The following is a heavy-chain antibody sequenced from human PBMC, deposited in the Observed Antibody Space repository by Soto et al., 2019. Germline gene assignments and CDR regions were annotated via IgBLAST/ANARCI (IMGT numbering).Heavy chain of an antibody. CDR2: IYYSGST. J-gene: IGHJ4*02. Sequence: PSETLSLTCTVSGGSIRSGDYYWSWIRQPPGKGLEWIGYIYYSGSTYYNPSLKSRVTISVDTSKNQFSLKLSSVTAADTAVYYCAREKDPKRWLQSIDYWGQGTLVTVSS. CDR1: GGSIRSGDYY. CDR3: AREKDPKRWLQSIDY. D-gene: IGHD5-12*01. V-gene: IGHV4-30-4*01.